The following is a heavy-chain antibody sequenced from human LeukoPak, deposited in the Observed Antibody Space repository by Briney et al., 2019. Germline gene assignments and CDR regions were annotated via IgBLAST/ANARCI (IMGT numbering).Heavy chain of an antibody. D-gene: IGHD3-10*01. CDR3: ARVAYYGSGTYDAFDI. CDR2: IIPIFGTA. Sequence: ASVKVSCKASGYTFTSYGISWVRQAPGQGLEWMGGIIPIFGTANYAQKFQGRVTITADKSTSTAYMELSSLRSEDTAVYYCARVAYYGSGTYDAFDIWGQGTMVTVSS. CDR1: GYTFTSYG. J-gene: IGHJ3*02. V-gene: IGHV1-69*06.